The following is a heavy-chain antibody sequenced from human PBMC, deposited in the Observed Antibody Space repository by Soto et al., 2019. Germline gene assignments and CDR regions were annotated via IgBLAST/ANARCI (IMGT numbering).Heavy chain of an antibody. V-gene: IGHV5-51*01. CDR2: IYPGDSDT. Sequence: PGESLKISCKGSGYSFTSYWIGWVRQMPGKGLEWMGIIYPGDSDTRYSPSFQGQVTISADKSISTAYLQWSSLKASDTAMYYCARIAAAGTPHYYYYGMDVWGQGTTVTV. J-gene: IGHJ6*02. D-gene: IGHD6-13*01. CDR1: GYSFTSYW. CDR3: ARIAAAGTPHYYYYGMDV.